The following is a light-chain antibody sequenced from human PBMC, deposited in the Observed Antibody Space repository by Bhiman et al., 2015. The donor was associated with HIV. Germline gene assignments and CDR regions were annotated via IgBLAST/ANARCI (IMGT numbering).Light chain of an antibody. CDR2: EVS. J-gene: IGLJ3*02. Sequence: QSALTQPASVSGSPGQSITISCTGTSNDVGGYNYVSWYQQHPGKAPKLMIYEVSKRPSGVPDRFSGSILGNKAALTITGAQAADESDYYCLLYVHSGVWVFGGGTRLTVL. V-gene: IGLV2-14*01. CDR1: SNDVGGYNY. CDR3: LLYVHSGVWV.